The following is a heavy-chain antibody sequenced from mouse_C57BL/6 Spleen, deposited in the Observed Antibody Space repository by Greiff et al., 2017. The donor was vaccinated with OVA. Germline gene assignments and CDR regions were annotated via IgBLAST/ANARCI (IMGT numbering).Heavy chain of an antibody. D-gene: IGHD2-4*01. CDR2: IYPGDGDT. CDR1: GYAFSSSW. J-gene: IGHJ3*01. CDR3: ARYRAIYYDYDGFAY. V-gene: IGHV1-82*01. Sequence: QVQLQQSGPELVKPGASVKISCKASGYAFSSSWMNWVKQRPGQGLEWIGRIYPGDGDTNYNGKFKGKATLTADKSSSTAYMQLSSLTSEDSAVYFCARYRAIYYDYDGFAYWGQGTLVTVSA.